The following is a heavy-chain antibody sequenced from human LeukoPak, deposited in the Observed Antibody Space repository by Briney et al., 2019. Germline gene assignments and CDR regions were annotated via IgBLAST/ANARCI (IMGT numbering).Heavy chain of an antibody. V-gene: IGHV4-39*01. Sequence: SETLSLTCSVTGGSLGTTTYSWPWIRQPPGKGLEWIGNVYYGGSTNFSPSLRSRVTMSVNSSTKQFSLWLNSVTAADTAVYYCARCPYGLINGHSNWYFDLWGRGTLVSV. CDR1: GGSLGTTTYS. J-gene: IGHJ2*01. CDR3: ARCPYGLINGHSNWYFDL. CDR2: VYYGGST. D-gene: IGHD1-20*01.